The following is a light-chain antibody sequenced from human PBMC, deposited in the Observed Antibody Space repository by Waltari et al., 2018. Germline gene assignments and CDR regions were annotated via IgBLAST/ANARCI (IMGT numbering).Light chain of an antibody. J-gene: IGLJ3*02. V-gene: IGLV2-14*01. Sequence: QSALTQPTSVSGSPGQSITISCTGTSRDVGFYNYVSWYQQYPGKVPRLLIYDVSDRPSGLSRRFSGSKSCNTASLTISGLQADDEAGYYCNSYTGSSSWVFGGGTKLTVL. CDR3: NSYTGSSSWV. CDR2: DVS. CDR1: SRDVGFYNY.